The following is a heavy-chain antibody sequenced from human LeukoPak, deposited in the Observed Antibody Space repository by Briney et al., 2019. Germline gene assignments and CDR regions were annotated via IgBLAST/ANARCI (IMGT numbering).Heavy chain of an antibody. CDR2: INPNSGGT. D-gene: IGHD2-2*01. CDR3: ARGGSYPDATDIVVVPAARWWYYYYYMDV. CDR1: GYTFTGYY. Sequence: EASVKVSCKASGYTFTGYYMHWVRQAPGQGLEWMGWINPNSGGTNYAQKFQGRVTMTRNTSISTAYMELSRLRSDDTAVYYCARGGSYPDATDIVVVPAARWWYYYYYMDVWGKGTTVTVSS. J-gene: IGHJ6*03. V-gene: IGHV1-2*02.